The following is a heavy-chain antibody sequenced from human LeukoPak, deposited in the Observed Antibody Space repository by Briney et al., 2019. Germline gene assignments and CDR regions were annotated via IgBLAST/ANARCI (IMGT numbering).Heavy chain of an antibody. CDR2: IYYSGST. J-gene: IGHJ2*01. CDR3: ARAPYYDFWSGYPTSHWYFDL. CDR1: GASISSYY. Sequence: SETLSLTCAVYGASISSYYWSWIRQPPGKGLEWIGYIYYSGSTNYNPSLKSRVTISVDTSKNQFSLKLSSVTAADTAVYYCARAPYYDFWSGYPTSHWYFDLWGRGTLVTVSS. V-gene: IGHV4-59*01. D-gene: IGHD3-3*01.